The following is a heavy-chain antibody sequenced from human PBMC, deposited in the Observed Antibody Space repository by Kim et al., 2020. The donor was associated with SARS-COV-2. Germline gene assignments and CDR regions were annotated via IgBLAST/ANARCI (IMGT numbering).Heavy chain of an antibody. CDR2: IKQDGSEK. CDR1: GFTFSSYW. J-gene: IGHJ4*02. V-gene: IGHV3-7*03. Sequence: GGSLRLSCAASGFTFSSYWMSWVRQAPGKGLEWVANIKQDGSEKYYVDSVKGRFTISRDNAKNSLYLQMNSLRAEDTAVYYCARDPEWELLSGIFDYWGQGTLVTVSS. CDR3: ARDPEWELLSGIFDY. D-gene: IGHD1-26*01.